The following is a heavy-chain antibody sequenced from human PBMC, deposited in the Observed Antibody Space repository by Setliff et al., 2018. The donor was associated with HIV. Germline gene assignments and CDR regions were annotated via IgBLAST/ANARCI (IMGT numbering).Heavy chain of an antibody. J-gene: IGHJ4*02. Sequence: PSETLSLTCAVFGESFSNYHWNWFRQPPGGGLEWIGEINHSGSTDYNSSLKSRVTISVDTSKNQFSLKLTSVIAADTAVYYCATSTVAGLFDYWGQGALVTVSS. CDR1: GESFSNYH. CDR3: ATSTVAGLFDY. CDR2: INHSGST. D-gene: IGHD6-19*01. V-gene: IGHV4-34*01.